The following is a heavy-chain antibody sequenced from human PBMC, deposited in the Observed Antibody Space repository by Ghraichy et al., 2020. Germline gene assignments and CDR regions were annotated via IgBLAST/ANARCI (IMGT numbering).Heavy chain of an antibody. Sequence: GGSLRLSCAASGFTFSKHAMTWVRQAPGKGLEWVSTISNSGDSAYYADSVRGRFTISRDQSKNALYLHMNSLRSEDTAVYYCAKDGFAIFGVVYNALDIWGRGTMVTVSS. J-gene: IGHJ3*02. CDR2: ISNSGDSA. D-gene: IGHD3-3*01. V-gene: IGHV3-23*01. CDR1: GFTFSKHA. CDR3: AKDGFAIFGVVYNALDI.